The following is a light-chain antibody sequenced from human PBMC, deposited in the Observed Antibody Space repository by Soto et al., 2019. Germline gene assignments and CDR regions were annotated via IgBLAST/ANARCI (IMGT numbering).Light chain of an antibody. CDR3: CSYVGASIYV. CDR1: SSDIGSYNL. Sequence: QSVLAQPASVSGSPGQSITISCTGSSSDIGSYNLVSWYQQHPGKAPKLMIYEGSERPSGVSNRFSGSKSGNTASLTISGLQTEDEADYYCCSYVGASIYVFGTGTKVTVL. J-gene: IGLJ1*01. CDR2: EGS. V-gene: IGLV2-23*01.